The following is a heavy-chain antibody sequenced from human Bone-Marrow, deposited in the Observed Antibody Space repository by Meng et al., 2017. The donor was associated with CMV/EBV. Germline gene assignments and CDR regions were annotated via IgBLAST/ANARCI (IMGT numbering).Heavy chain of an antibody. V-gene: IGHV3-23*03. D-gene: IGHD1-26*01. CDR3: AKYAGASTKWYFDY. CDR1: GFTFSSYA. Sequence: GGSLRLSCAASGFTFSSYAMSWVRQAPGKGLEWVSVIYGGGSSTYYADSVKGRFTISRDNSKNTLYLQMNSLGAEDTAVYYCAKYAGASTKWYFDYWGQGTLVTVSS. CDR2: IYGGGSST. J-gene: IGHJ4*02.